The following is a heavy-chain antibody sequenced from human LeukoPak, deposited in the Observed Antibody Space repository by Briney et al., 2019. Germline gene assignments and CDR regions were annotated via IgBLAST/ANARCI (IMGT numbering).Heavy chain of an antibody. J-gene: IGHJ6*03. CDR2: VYYTGST. V-gene: IGHV4-39*01. Sequence: SETLSLTCTVSGGSINSGSYYWGWIRQPPGKGLEWIGSVYYTGSTYYNPSLKTRVTISVDTSKNQFSLKLTSVTAADTAVYYCARLLRVYYHYMDVWGKGTTVTVSS. CDR3: ARLLRVYYHYMDV. CDR1: GGSINSGSYY.